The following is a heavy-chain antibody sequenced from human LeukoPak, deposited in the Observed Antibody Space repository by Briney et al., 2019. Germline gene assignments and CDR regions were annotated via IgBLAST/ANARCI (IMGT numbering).Heavy chain of an antibody. D-gene: IGHD3-22*01. V-gene: IGHV4-59*01. CDR2: IYYSGST. Sequence: PSETLSLTCTVSGGSISTYYWSWIRRPPGKGLEWIGYIYYSGSTNYNPSLKSRVTVSVDTSKNQFSLKLSSVTAADTAVYYCAREGYYYDSSGYYYPIDAFDIWGQGTMVTVSS. CDR1: GGSISTYY. CDR3: AREGYYYDSSGYYYPIDAFDI. J-gene: IGHJ3*02.